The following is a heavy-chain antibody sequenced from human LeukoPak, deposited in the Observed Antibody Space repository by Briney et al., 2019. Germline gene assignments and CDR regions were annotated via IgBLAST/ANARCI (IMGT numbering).Heavy chain of an antibody. CDR3: REERRRTSGSYGMYDYYGMDV. V-gene: IGHV4-34*01. CDR1: GGSISSYY. D-gene: IGHD1-26*01. J-gene: IGHJ6*02. CDR2: INHSGSA. Sequence: SEILSLTCTVSGGSISSYYWSWIRQPPGKGLEWIGEINHSGSANYNPSLKSRVTMSIDTSKNHFSLKLISVTAADTAVYYCREERRRTSGSYGMYDYYGMDVWGQGTTVTVSS.